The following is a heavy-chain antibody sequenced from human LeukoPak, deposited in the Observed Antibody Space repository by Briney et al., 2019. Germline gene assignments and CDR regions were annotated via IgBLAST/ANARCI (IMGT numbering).Heavy chain of an antibody. V-gene: IGHV3-20*04. J-gene: IGHJ4*02. CDR1: GFTFDDYA. CDR2: INWNAGST. Sequence: PGGSLRLSCAASGFTFDDYAMSWVRQAPGKGLEWVSGINWNAGSTGYAASVKGRFTISRDNSKDTLYLQMSNLRPEDTAIYYCVKVGISTYDHWGQGTLVTVSS. D-gene: IGHD2/OR15-2a*01. CDR3: VKVGISTYDH.